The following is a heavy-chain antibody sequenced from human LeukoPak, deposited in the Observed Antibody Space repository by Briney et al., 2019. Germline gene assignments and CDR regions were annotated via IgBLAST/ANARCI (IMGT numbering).Heavy chain of an antibody. D-gene: IGHD6-6*01. CDR1: GGSISSGDYY. CDR2: IYYSGST. CDR3: ARLPYSSSSCWFDP. V-gene: IGHV4-30-4*08. Sequence: SETLSLTCTVSGGSISSGDYYWSWIRQPPGKGLEWIGYIYYSGSTYYNPSLKSRVTISVDTSKNQFSLKLSSVTAADTAVYYCARLPYSSSSCWFDPWGQGTLVTVSS. J-gene: IGHJ5*02.